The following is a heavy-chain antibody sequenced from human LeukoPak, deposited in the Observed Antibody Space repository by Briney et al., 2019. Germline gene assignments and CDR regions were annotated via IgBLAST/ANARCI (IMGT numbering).Heavy chain of an antibody. V-gene: IGHV7-4-1*02. D-gene: IGHD6-13*01. J-gene: IGHJ5*02. CDR1: GYTFTDYG. CDR2: INTNTGNP. CDR3: ARKLPGIAAAGGP. Sequence: GASVKVSCKASGYTFTDYGMNWVRQAPGQGLEWMGWINTNTGNPTYAQGFTGRFVFSLDTSVSTAYLQISSLKAEDTAVYYCARKLPGIAAAGGPWGQGTLVTVSS.